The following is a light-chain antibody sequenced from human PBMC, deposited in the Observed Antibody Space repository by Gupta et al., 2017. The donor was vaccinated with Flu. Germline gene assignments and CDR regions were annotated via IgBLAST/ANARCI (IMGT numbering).Light chain of an antibody. CDR3: QQSYDSPRT. CDR1: QNIGNY. V-gene: IGKV1-39*01. CDR2: TSS. J-gene: IGKJ2*02. Sequence: DIQMTQSPSSLSASVGDRVTITCRTSQNIGNYLHWYQQKPGLAPKLLIYTSSTLQTGVPSRFSGSGSGTSFTLTISDLQPEDFATYYCQQSYDSPRTFGLGTKL.